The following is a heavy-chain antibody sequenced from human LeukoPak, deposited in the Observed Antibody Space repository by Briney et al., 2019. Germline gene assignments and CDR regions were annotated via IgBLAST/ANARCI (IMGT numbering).Heavy chain of an antibody. CDR2: ISWNSGSI. Sequence: GGSLRLSCAASGFTFDDYAMHWVRQAPGKGLEWVSGISWNSGSIGYADSVKGRFTISRDNAKNSLYLQMNSLRAEDTALYYCAKSVVGGPAPFDYWGQGTLVTVSS. CDR1: GFTFDDYA. D-gene: IGHD2-15*01. V-gene: IGHV3-9*01. J-gene: IGHJ4*02. CDR3: AKSVVGGPAPFDY.